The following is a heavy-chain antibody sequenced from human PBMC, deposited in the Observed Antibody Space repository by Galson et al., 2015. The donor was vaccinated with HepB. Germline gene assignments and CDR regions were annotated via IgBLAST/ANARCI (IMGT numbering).Heavy chain of an antibody. V-gene: IGHV3-73*01. J-gene: IGHJ6*02. CDR1: GFTFSGSA. Sequence: SLRLSCAASGFTFSGSAIHWVRQTSGKGLEWVGRIRSKASNYATAYTASLKGRFTISRDDSKNTAYLHMSSLRSEDTAVYYCAKGGEGYSEGDYFYHMDVWGQGTTVTVSS. CDR2: IRSKASNYAT. D-gene: IGHD3-16*01. CDR3: AKGGEGYSEGDYFYHMDV.